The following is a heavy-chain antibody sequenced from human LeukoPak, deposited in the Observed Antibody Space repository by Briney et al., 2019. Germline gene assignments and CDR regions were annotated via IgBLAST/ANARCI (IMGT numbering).Heavy chain of an antibody. Sequence: ASVKVSCKASGYTFTSYGISWVRQAPGQGLEWVGWISAYNGNTNYAQKLQGRVTMTTDTSTDTAYMELSSLRSEDTAVYYCATEIAARPSRYYYYGMDVWGQGTTVTVSS. D-gene: IGHD6-6*01. CDR2: ISAYNGNT. J-gene: IGHJ6*02. V-gene: IGHV1-18*01. CDR1: GYTFTSYG. CDR3: ATEIAARPSRYYYYGMDV.